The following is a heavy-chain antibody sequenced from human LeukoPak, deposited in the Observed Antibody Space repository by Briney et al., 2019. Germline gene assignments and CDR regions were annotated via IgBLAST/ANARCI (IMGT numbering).Heavy chain of an antibody. CDR1: GGSISSSTYY. Sequence: PSETLSLTCTVSGGSISSSTYYWGWIRQPPGKGLEWIGNIYYSGSTYYNPSLKSRVTIYVDTSKNQFSLNLSSVTAADTAVYYCARWPSWYDSSGINDYWGQGTLVTVSS. J-gene: IGHJ4*02. CDR2: IYYSGST. V-gene: IGHV4-39*01. CDR3: ARWPSWYDSSGINDY. D-gene: IGHD3-22*01.